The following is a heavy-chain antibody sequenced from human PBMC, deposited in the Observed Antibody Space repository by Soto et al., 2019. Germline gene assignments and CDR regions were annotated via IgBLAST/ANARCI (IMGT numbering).Heavy chain of an antibody. CDR2: IYYSGST. CDR1: GGSISSGGYY. J-gene: IGHJ4*02. V-gene: IGHV4-31*03. D-gene: IGHD6-13*01. CDR3: AYASSSWYDY. Sequence: SETLSLTCTVSGGSISSGGYYWSWIRQQPGKGLEWIGYIYYSGSTYYNPSLKSRVTISVDTSKNQFSLKLSSVTAADTAVYYCAYASSSWYDYWGQGTLVTVSS.